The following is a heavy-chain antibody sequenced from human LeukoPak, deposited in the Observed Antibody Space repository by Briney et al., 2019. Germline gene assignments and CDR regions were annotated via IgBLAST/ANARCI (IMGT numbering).Heavy chain of an antibody. CDR2: IYHSGST. CDR1: GVSISSSNSY. D-gene: IGHD6-6*01. Sequence: SGTLSLTCTVSGVSISSSNSYWGWIRQPPGKGLEWIGSIYHSGSTYYNPSLKSRVTISVDTSKNQFSLKLSSVTAADTAVYYCARYGSSSGPRYYYYYMDVWGKGTTVTVSS. CDR3: ARYGSSSGPRYYYYYMDV. V-gene: IGHV4-39*07. J-gene: IGHJ6*03.